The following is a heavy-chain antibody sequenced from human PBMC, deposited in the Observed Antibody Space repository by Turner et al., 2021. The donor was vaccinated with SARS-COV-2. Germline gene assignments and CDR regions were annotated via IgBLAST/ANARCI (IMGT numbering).Heavy chain of an antibody. V-gene: IGHV1-2*02. CDR1: EYTFTGDY. CDR3: ARVGSSWSDGLGWFDP. CDR2: INPYSGGT. J-gene: IGHJ5*02. Sequence: QGQLVPSGAAVKNPGASVKVPCQASEYTFTGDYMHWVRQAPGQGLEWMGWINPYSGGTNYAQKFQGRVTMTRDTSISTAYMELSRLRPDDTAGYYCARVGSSWSDGLGWFDPWGQGTLVTVSS. D-gene: IGHD6-13*01.